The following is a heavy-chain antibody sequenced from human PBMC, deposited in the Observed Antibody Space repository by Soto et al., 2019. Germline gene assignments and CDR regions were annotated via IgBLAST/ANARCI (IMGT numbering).Heavy chain of an antibody. CDR2: INHSGST. J-gene: IGHJ6*02. V-gene: IGHV4-34*01. Sequence: SETLSLTCAVYGGSFSGYYWSWIRQPPGKGLEWIGEINHSGSTNYNPSLKSRVTISVDTSKNQFSLKLSSVTAADTAVYYCARKVTMVRTYGMDVRAQRTTVPVSS. CDR3: ARKVTMVRTYGMDV. CDR1: GGSFSGYY. D-gene: IGHD3-10*01.